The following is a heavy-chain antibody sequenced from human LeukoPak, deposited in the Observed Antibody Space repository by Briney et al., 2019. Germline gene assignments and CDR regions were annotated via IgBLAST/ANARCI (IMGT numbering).Heavy chain of an antibody. Sequence: GGSLRLSCAASGFTFSSYAMHWVRQAPGKGLEWVAVISYDGSNKYYADSVKGRFTISRDNSKNTLYLQMNSLRAEDTAVYYCARDRAGELLSSNWFDPWGQGTLVTVSS. CDR3: ARDRAGELLSSNWFDP. D-gene: IGHD1-26*01. CDR2: ISYDGSNK. J-gene: IGHJ5*02. CDR1: GFTFSSYA. V-gene: IGHV3-30-3*01.